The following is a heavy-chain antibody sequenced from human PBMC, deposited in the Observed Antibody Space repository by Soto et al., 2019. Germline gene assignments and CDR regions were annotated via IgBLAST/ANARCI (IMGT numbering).Heavy chain of an antibody. D-gene: IGHD3-3*01. J-gene: IGHJ6*02. CDR3: TSIPYDFWSDYDV. V-gene: IGHV3-73*01. CDR1: GFTFSGSA. Sequence: PGGSLRLSCAASGFTFSGSAMHWVRQASGKGLEWVGRIRSKANSYATAYAASVKGRFTISRDDSKNTAYLQMNSLKTEDTAVYYCTSIPYDFWSDYDVWGQGTTVTVYS. CDR2: IRSKANSYAT.